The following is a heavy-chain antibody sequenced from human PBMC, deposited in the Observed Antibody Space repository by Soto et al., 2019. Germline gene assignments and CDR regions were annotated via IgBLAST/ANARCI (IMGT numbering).Heavy chain of an antibody. D-gene: IGHD3-22*01. CDR1: GFIFSLYG. V-gene: IGHV3-30*18. CDR3: ANAPVVAGSHYFDS. CDR2: ISYDGSNE. Sequence: QVQLVESGGGVVQPGRSLRLSCAGSGFIFSLYGMHWVRQAPGKGLEWLAVISYDGSNEYYADSVKRRLTISRDNSKHTLYLPTTSLRAAATAVYFCANAPVVAGSHYFDSWGQGTLVTVSS. J-gene: IGHJ4*02.